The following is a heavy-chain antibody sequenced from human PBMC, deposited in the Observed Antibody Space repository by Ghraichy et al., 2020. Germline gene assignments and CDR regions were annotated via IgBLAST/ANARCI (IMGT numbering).Heavy chain of an antibody. J-gene: IGHJ6*02. D-gene: IGHD1-7*01. Sequence: GGSLRLSCAASGFTFSSYEMNWVRQAPGKGLEWVSYISSSGGTKYYADSVKGRFTISRDNAKNSLYLQMNSLRAEDTAVYYCARERYTGTFAGHYGMDVWGQGTTVTVSS. CDR3: ARERYTGTFAGHYGMDV. CDR2: ISSSGGTK. V-gene: IGHV3-48*03. CDR1: GFTFSSYE.